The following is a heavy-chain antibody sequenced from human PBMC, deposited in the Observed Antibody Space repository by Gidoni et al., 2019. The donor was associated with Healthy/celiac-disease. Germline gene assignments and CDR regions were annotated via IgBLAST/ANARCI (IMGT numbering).Heavy chain of an antibody. CDR3: ARWDIVVVPAATIPYYYYYGMDV. J-gene: IGHJ6*02. Sequence: QVQLVQSGAAGKKPGSSVKVSCKASGGPFRSYAHSWGPQAPGQGLEWMGRIIPIFGTANYAQKSQGRVTITADESTSTAYMELSSLRSEDTAVYYCARWDIVVVPAATIPYYYYYGMDVWGQGPTVTVSS. CDR2: IIPIFGTA. D-gene: IGHD2-2*01. CDR1: GGPFRSYA. V-gene: IGHV1-69*18.